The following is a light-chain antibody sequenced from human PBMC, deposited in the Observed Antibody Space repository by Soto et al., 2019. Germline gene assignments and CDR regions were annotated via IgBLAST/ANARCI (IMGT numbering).Light chain of an antibody. CDR3: QTYGGSLSGLV. J-gene: IGLJ2*01. V-gene: IGLV1-40*01. CDR1: SSNIGACYD. Sequence: QAVVTQPPSVSGAPGQRVSISCTGRSSNIGACYDVHWYQHVRGTAPKLLIYGNMNRPSGVPDRFSGSKSGTSASLDIAGLQAEDEADYDCQTYGGSLSGLVFGGGTQLTV. CDR2: GNM.